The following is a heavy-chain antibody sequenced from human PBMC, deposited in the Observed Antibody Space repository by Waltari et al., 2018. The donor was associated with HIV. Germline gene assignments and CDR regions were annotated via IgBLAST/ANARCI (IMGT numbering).Heavy chain of an antibody. D-gene: IGHD3-22*01. CDR1: GGSFSGYY. CDR2: INHSGST. J-gene: IGHJ4*02. CDR3: ARGSRARYYDSSGYSPFDY. Sequence: QVQLQQWGAGLLKPSETLSLTCAVYGGSFSGYYWSWIRQPPGKGLEWIGEINHSGSTNYNPSLKSRVTISVDTSKNQFSLNLSSVTAADTAVYYCARGSRARYYDSSGYSPFDYWGQGTLVTVSS. V-gene: IGHV4-34*01.